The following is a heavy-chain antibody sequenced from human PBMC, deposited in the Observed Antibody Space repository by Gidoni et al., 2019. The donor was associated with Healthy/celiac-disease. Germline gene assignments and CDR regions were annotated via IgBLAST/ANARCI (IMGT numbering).Heavy chain of an antibody. CDR3: ARGIGYCSSTSCYHYYYYYMDV. CDR2: IWYDGSNK. D-gene: IGHD2-2*01. Sequence: QVQLVESGGGVVQPGRSLRRSCAASGFTFSRYAMPWARQAPGKGLEWVAVIWYDGSNKYYADSVKGRFTISRDNSKNTLYLQMNSLRAEDTAVYYCARGIGYCSSTSCYHYYYYYMDVWGKGTTVTVSS. J-gene: IGHJ6*03. CDR1: GFTFSRYA. V-gene: IGHV3-33*01.